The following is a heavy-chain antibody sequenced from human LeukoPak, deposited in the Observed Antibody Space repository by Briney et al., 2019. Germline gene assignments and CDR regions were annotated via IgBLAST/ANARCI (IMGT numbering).Heavy chain of an antibody. Sequence: SETLSLTCTVSGGSIGSYYWSWIRQPPGKGLEWIGYIYYSGSTNYNPSLKSRVTISVDTSKNQFSLKLSSVTAADTAVYYCASSGWYGERYYFDYWGQGTLVTVSS. CDR2: IYYSGST. CDR1: GGSIGSYY. V-gene: IGHV4-59*01. J-gene: IGHJ4*02. CDR3: ASSGWYGERYYFDY. D-gene: IGHD6-19*01.